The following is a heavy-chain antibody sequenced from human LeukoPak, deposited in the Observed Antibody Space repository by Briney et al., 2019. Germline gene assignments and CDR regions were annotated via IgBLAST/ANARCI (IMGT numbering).Heavy chain of an antibody. CDR2: ISAYNGNT. CDR1: GYTFRTYA. Sequence: ASVKVSCKAYGYTFRTYAISWVRQAPGQGPEWMGWISAYNGNTNYAQKLQGRVTMTTDTSTSTAYMELRSLRSDDTAVYYCARGIAVAEDAFDIWGQGTMVTVSS. J-gene: IGHJ3*02. CDR3: ARGIAVAEDAFDI. D-gene: IGHD6-19*01. V-gene: IGHV1-18*04.